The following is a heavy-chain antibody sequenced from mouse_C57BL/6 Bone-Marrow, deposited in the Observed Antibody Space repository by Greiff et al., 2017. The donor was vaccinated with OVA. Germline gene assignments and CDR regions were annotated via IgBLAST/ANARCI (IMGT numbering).Heavy chain of an antibody. J-gene: IGHJ3*01. Sequence: VQLQQSGAELMKPGASVKLSCKATGYTFTGYWIEWVQQRPGHGLEWIGEILPGSGSTNYNEKVKGKATFTADTSTNTPYMQLSSLTTEDSAIYYCAIKSQYRLRLAWFAYWGQGTLVTVSA. V-gene: IGHV1-9*01. CDR2: ILPGSGST. D-gene: IGHD2-2*01. CDR3: AIKSQYRLRLAWFAY. CDR1: GYTFTGYW.